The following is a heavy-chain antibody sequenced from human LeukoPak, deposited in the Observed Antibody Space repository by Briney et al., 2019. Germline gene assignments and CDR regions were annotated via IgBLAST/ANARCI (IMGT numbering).Heavy chain of an antibody. V-gene: IGHV1-69*01. CDR2: IIPIFGTA. D-gene: IGHD6-13*01. CDR1: GGTFSSYA. J-gene: IGHJ6*03. CDR3: ARGLAAADAYYYTDV. Sequence: GASVKVSCKASGGTFSSYAISWVRQAPGQGLEWMGGIIPIFGTANYAQKFQGRVTITADESTSTAYMELSSLRSEDTAVYYCARGLAAADAYYYTDVWGKGTTVTVSS.